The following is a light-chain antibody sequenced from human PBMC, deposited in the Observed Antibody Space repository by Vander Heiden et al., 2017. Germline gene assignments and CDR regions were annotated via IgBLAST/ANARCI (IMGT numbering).Light chain of an antibody. CDR1: SSNIGAGYD. CDR2: GNS. Sequence: QAGLARPPSVSRAPGQRVTISCTGSSSNIGAGYDVHWYQQLPGTAPKLLIYGNSNRPSGVPDRFSGSKSGTSASLAITGLQAEDEADYYCQSYDSSLSGRVFGGGTKLTVL. J-gene: IGLJ3*02. CDR3: QSYDSSLSGRV. V-gene: IGLV1-40*01.